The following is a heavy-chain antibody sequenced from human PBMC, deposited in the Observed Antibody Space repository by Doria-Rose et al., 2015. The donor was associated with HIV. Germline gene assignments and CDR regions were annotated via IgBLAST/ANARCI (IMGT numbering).Heavy chain of an antibody. Sequence: QITLKESGSVLVKPTETLTLTCTVSGVSLSSPGMGVSWIRQPPGKALEWLANIFSDDERSYKTSLKSRHTISRGTSKSQVVLTMTDMDPVDTATYYCARIKSSRWYHKYYFDFWGQGTLVIVSA. D-gene: IGHD6-13*01. J-gene: IGHJ4*02. CDR3: ARIKSSRWYHKYYFDF. CDR2: IFSDDER. CDR1: GVSLSSPGMG. V-gene: IGHV2-26*01.